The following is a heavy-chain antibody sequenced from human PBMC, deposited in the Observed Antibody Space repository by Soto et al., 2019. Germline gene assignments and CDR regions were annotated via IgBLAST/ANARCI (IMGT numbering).Heavy chain of an antibody. V-gene: IGHV4-4*02. J-gene: IGHJ4*02. Sequence: SETLSLTCAVSGGSIKSSNWWSWVRQPPGKGLEWIGEIYHSGNTNYNPSLKSRVTMSVDNPKNQFSLKLSFVTAADTAVYYCARGEGTTVLFDYWGQGALITV. D-gene: IGHD4-4*01. CDR3: ARGEGTTVLFDY. CDR1: GGSIKSSNW. CDR2: IYHSGNT.